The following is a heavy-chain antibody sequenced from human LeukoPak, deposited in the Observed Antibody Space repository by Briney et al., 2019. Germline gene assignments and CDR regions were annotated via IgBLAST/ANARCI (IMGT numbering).Heavy chain of an antibody. V-gene: IGHV4-4*09. Sequence: SETLSLTCTVSGGSISSYYWSWIRQPPGKGLEWIGYIYTSGSTNYNPSLKSRVTISVDTSKNQFSLKLSSVTAADTAVYYCARHKWNSSLGPFDYWGQGTLVTVSS. CDR1: GGSISSYY. D-gene: IGHD6-6*01. CDR2: IYTSGST. J-gene: IGHJ4*02. CDR3: ARHKWNSSLGPFDY.